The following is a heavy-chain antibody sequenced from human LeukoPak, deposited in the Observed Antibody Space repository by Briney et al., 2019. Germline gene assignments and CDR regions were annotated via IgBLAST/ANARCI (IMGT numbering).Heavy chain of an antibody. CDR2: IGWNSGSI. V-gene: IGHV3-9*01. CDR1: GFTFDDYA. D-gene: IGHD1-26*01. CDR3: AKAVGFSGSREYHFDY. Sequence: GGSLRLSCAASGFTFDDYAMHWVRHAPGKGLEWVSGIGWNSGSIGYADSVKGRFTISRDNAKNSLFLQMNSLRAEDTALYYCAKAVGFSGSREYHFDYWGQGTLVTVSS. J-gene: IGHJ4*02.